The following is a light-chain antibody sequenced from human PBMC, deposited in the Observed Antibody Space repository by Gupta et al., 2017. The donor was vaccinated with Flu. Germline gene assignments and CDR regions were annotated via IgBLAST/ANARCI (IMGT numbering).Light chain of an antibody. Sequence: DIQMTQSPSTLSAYVGDRVTITCRASQSLSSWLAWYQQKPGKAPNLLIYKASNLESGAPSRFSGSGSGTEFTLTISSLQPDDFATYYCQQYDSYSLTFGGGTKVEI. CDR3: QQYDSYSLT. V-gene: IGKV1-5*03. CDR2: KAS. J-gene: IGKJ4*01. CDR1: QSLSSW.